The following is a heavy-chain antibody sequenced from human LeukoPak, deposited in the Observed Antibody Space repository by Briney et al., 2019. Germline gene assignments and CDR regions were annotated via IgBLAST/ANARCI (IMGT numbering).Heavy chain of an antibody. CDR2: INPSGGST. J-gene: IGHJ4*02. V-gene: IGHV1-46*01. CDR1: GYTFTSYG. Sequence: GASVKVSCKASGYTFTSYGTSWVRQAPGQGLEWMGIINPSGGSTSYAQKFQGRVTMTRDMSTSTVYMELSSLRSEDTAVYYCARDSSMATINWDYWGQGTLVTVSS. CDR3: ARDSSMATINWDY. D-gene: IGHD5-24*01.